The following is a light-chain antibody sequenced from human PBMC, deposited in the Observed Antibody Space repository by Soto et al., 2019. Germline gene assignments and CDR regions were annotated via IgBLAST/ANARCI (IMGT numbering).Light chain of an antibody. CDR2: DAF. J-gene: IGKJ5*01. CDR3: QQRSNWPPIT. CDR1: QSVSSY. Sequence: EIVLTQSPATLSLSPGERANLSCRASQSVSSYLAWYQQKPGQAPRLLIYDAFNRATGIPARFSGSGSGTDFTLTISTLEPEDFAVYYCQQRSNWPPITFGQGTRLEIK. V-gene: IGKV3-11*01.